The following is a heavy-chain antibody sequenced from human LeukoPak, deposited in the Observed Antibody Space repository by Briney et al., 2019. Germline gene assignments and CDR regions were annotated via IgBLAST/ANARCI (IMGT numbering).Heavy chain of an antibody. CDR1: GGSISSYY. D-gene: IGHD1-26*01. Sequence: SETLSLTCTVSGGSISSYYWSWIRQPAGKGLEWIGRIYTSGSTNYSPSLKSRVTMSVDTSKNQFSLKLSSVTAADTAVYYCAGPPEGGSYYYAYWGQGTLVTVSS. V-gene: IGHV4-4*07. CDR3: AGPPEGGSYYYAY. J-gene: IGHJ4*02. CDR2: IYTSGST.